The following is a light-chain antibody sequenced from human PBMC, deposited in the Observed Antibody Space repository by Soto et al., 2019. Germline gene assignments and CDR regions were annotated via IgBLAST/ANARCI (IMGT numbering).Light chain of an antibody. J-gene: IGKJ1*01. Sequence: DIQMTQSPSTLSASIGDRVTITCRASQSIGGWLAWYQQKPGKGPNLLIYEASILESGVPSRFSGSGSETEFTLTISSLQPDDFATYYCQQYNSYSLTFGQGTKVDIK. CDR2: EAS. V-gene: IGKV1-5*01. CDR1: QSIGGW. CDR3: QQYNSYSLT.